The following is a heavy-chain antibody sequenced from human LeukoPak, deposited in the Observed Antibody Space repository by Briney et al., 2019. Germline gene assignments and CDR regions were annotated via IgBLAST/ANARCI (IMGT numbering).Heavy chain of an antibody. CDR1: GFTFSRYA. V-gene: IGHV3-30-3*01. CDR3: ARDRPTNLDRRDFDL. D-gene: IGHD5-12*01. CDR2: ISYDGSNK. J-gene: IGHJ2*01. Sequence: PGRSLRLSCAASGFTFSRYAMHWVRQAPGKGLEWVAVISYDGSNKYYADSVKGRFTISRDNSKNTLYLQMNSLRAEDTAVYYCARDRPTNLDRRDFDLWGRGTLVTVSS.